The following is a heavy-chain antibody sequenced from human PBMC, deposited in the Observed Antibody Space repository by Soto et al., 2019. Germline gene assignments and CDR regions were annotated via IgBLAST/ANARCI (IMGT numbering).Heavy chain of an antibody. Sequence: GGSLRLSCAASGFTFSSYAVSWVRQAPGKGLKWVSAISGSGGSTYYADYVKGRFTISRDNSKNTLYLQMNSLKAEDTAVYYCAKDHFGTYYYDSSGTDYTSWGQGTLVTVSS. V-gene: IGHV3-23*01. CDR1: GFTFSSYA. J-gene: IGHJ5*02. CDR2: ISGSGGST. CDR3: AKDHFGTYYYDSSGTDYTS. D-gene: IGHD3-22*01.